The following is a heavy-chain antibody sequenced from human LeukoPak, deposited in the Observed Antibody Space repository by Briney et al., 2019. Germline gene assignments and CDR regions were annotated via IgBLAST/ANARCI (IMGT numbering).Heavy chain of an antibody. CDR3: ARGRGYSSRWGHYFYAIDV. CDR1: GGSSSGYY. D-gene: IGHD6-19*01. V-gene: IGHV4-34*01. CDR2: VTDRGNR. Sequence: PSETLSLTCVVYGGSSSGYYWTWSRQPPGKGLEWIGEVTDRGNRDYNPSLRSRVTISGDTAKNQFSLKLSSVTAADTSVFYCARGRGYSSRWGHYFYAIDVWGQGTTVTVSS. J-gene: IGHJ6*02.